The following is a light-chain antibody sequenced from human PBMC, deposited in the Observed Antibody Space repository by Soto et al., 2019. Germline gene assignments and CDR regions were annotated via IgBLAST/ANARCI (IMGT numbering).Light chain of an antibody. J-gene: IGKJ1*01. V-gene: IGKV1-5*03. CDR3: QQYRSYPWT. CDR1: QSINDL. CDR2: EAS. Sequence: DIQMTQSPSTLSASVGDRVTITCRASQSINDLLAWYQQKPGRAPNLLIYEASKLESGVPSRFTGSGSGTEFPLTISGLQLDDFASYYCQQYRSYPWTFGQGTKVEIK.